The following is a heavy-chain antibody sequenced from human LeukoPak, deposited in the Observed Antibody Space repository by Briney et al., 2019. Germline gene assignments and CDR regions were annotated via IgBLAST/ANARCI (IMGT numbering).Heavy chain of an antibody. CDR2: IYSNGNT. CDR1: GASINNNY. V-gene: IGHV4-59*01. Sequence: SETLSLTCAVSGASINNNYWPWVRQPPGKGLEWIGYIYSNGNTNYNPSLKGRVTMSIETSKHQFSLQLPSVTAADTAVYYCASGTFDGPLYGTYWYFHVWGRGTLVTVSS. J-gene: IGHJ2*01. D-gene: IGHD1-14*01. CDR3: ASGTFDGPLYGTYWYFHV.